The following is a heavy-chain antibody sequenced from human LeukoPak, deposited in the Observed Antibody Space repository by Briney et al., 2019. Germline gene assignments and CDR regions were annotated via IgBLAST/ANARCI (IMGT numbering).Heavy chain of an antibody. Sequence: GGSLRLSCAASGFTFSNYGMHWVRQAPGKGLEWLAFMRYDGSNTHYADSVKGRFTISRDNSKNTLFLQMNSLRSEDTALYYCVGSDTIGYSPREWDYWYFDLWGRGTLVTVSS. V-gene: IGHV3-30*02. CDR3: VGSDTIGYSPREWDYWYFDL. J-gene: IGHJ2*01. CDR2: MRYDGSNT. D-gene: IGHD3-22*01. CDR1: GFTFSNYG.